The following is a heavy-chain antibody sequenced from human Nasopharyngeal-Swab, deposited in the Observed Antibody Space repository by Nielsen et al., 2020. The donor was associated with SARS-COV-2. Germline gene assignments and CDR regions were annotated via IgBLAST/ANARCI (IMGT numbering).Heavy chain of an antibody. Sequence: GGSLRLSCAASGFIFSSYGMHWVRQAPGKGLEWVAVISYDGSNKYYADSLKGRFTISKDNSKNTLYLQMNSLRAEDTAEYYCAKVPGSSWVDAFDIWGQGTKVTVSS. V-gene: IGHV3-30*18. CDR2: ISYDGSNK. CDR1: GFIFSSYG. D-gene: IGHD6-13*01. J-gene: IGHJ3*02. CDR3: AKVPGSSWVDAFDI.